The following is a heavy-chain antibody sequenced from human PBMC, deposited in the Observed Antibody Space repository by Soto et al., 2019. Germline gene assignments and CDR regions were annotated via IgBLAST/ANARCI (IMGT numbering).Heavy chain of an antibody. CDR1: GGSISSYY. CDR3: ARETYYYDSSGYPIQFFDY. V-gene: IGHV4-59*01. J-gene: IGHJ4*02. CDR2: IYYSGST. Sequence: PSETLSLTCTVSGGSISSYYWSWIRQPPGKGLEWIGYIYYSGSTNYNPSLKSRVTISVDTSKNQFSLKLSSVTAADTAVYYCARETYYYDSSGYPIQFFDYWGQGTLVTVSS. D-gene: IGHD3-22*01.